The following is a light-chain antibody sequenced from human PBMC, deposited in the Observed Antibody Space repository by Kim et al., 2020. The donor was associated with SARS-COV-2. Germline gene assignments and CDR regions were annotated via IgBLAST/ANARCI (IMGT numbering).Light chain of an antibody. CDR1: QSISTY. V-gene: IGKV1-39*01. J-gene: IGKJ2*01. Sequence: DIQMTQSPSSLSASVGDRVTITCRASQSISTYLSWYQHKAGKAPTLLISSAFTLHSGVPSRFSGSGSGTDFTLTISSLQPEDVATYYCQQTYSTPLYTFGPGTKLEIK. CDR3: QQTYSTPLYT. CDR2: SAF.